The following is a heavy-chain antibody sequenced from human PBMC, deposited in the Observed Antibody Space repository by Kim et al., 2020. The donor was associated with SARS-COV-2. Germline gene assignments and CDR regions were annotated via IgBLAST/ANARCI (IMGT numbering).Heavy chain of an antibody. CDR1: GFTFSNYG. V-gene: IGHV3-33*01. D-gene: IGHD3-22*01. J-gene: IGHJ4*02. Sequence: GGSLRLSCAASGFTFSNYGMHWVRQAPGKGLEWVAVIWYDGNNKNYADSVKGRFTISRDNSKNTLYLQMNSLRAEDTAVYYCATDDSSGKPGGYWGQATLVTVSS. CDR2: IWYDGNNK. CDR3: ATDDSSGKPGGY.